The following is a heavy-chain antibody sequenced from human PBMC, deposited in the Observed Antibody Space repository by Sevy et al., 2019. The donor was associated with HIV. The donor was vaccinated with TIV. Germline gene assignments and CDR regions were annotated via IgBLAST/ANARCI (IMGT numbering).Heavy chain of an antibody. CDR1: GFTFSSYS. Sequence: GGSLRLSCAASGFTFSSYSMNWVRQAPGKGLEWVSSISSSSSYIYYADSVKGRFTISRDNAKNSLYLQMNSPRAEDTAVYYCAREGAGYMVRVVIIESPSYYGMDVWGQGTTVTVSS. D-gene: IGHD3-10*01. V-gene: IGHV3-21*01. CDR2: ISSSSSYI. J-gene: IGHJ6*02. CDR3: AREGAGYMVRVVIIESPSYYGMDV.